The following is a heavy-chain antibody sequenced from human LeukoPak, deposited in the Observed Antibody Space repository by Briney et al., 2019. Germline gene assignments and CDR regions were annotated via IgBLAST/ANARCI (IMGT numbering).Heavy chain of an antibody. Sequence: TSQTLSLTCAVSGGSISSGGYSWSWIRQPPGKGLEWIGYIYHSGSTYYNPSLKSRVTISVDRSKNQFSLKLSSVTAADTVVYYCARAPLMDCSGGSCYRNDAFDIWGQGTMVTVSS. D-gene: IGHD2-15*01. J-gene: IGHJ3*02. CDR2: IYHSGST. CDR1: GGSISSGGYS. V-gene: IGHV4-30-2*01. CDR3: ARAPLMDCSGGSCYRNDAFDI.